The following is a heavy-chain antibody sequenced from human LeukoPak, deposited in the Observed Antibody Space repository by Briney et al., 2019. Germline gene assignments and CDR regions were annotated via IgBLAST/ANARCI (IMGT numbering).Heavy chain of an antibody. V-gene: IGHV3-21*01. CDR1: GFTFSRST. D-gene: IGHD3-9*01. Sequence: GGSLRLSCSASGFTFSRSTMSWVRQAPGKGLEWVSCISSSSSYIYYADSVKGRFTISRDNAKSSLYLQLSSLRAEDTAVYYCARDLSPYFAPFDSWGQGILVTVSS. J-gene: IGHJ4*02. CDR2: ISSSSSYI. CDR3: ARDLSPYFAPFDS.